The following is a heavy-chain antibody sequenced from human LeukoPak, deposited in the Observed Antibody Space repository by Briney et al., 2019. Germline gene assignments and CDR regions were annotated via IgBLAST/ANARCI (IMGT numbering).Heavy chain of an antibody. J-gene: IGHJ6*03. CDR3: ARGRGYSHYYYYYMDV. D-gene: IGHD5-18*01. CDR2: ISAYNGNT. Sequence: VASVKVSCKASGYTFTSYGISWVRQAPGQGLEWMGWISAYNGNTNYAQKLQGRVTMTTDTSTSSAYMELRSLRSEDTAVYYCARGRGYSHYYYYYMDVWGKGTTVTVSS. V-gene: IGHV1-18*01. CDR1: GYTFTSYG.